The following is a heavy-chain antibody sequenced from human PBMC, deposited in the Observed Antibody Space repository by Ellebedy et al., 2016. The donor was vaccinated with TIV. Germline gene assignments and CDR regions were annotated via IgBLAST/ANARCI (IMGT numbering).Heavy chain of an antibody. CDR2: INPDGSAK. J-gene: IGHJ4*02. CDR3: AGWGISQD. D-gene: IGHD6-13*01. Sequence: GGSLRLXXAASRFTFSNYWMNWVRQPPGKGLEWVANINPDGSAKSYVDSVKGRFTISRDNARNSLYLQMSSLRVEDTAVYYCAGWGISQDWGQGTLVTVSS. CDR1: RFTFSNYW. V-gene: IGHV3-7*01.